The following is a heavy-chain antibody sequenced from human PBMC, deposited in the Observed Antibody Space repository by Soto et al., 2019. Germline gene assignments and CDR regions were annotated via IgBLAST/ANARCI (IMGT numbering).Heavy chain of an antibody. CDR1: GFTFDDFA. Sequence: DVQLVESGGGLVQPGRSLRLSCAASGFTFDDFAMHWVRQAPGKGLEWVSGISWNSGAVAYADSVKGRFTISRDNAKNSLSLHMNSLSPEDTAIYYCAKYIHGYSSGPNWGQGTLVSVSS. CDR3: AKYIHGYSSGPN. J-gene: IGHJ4*02. CDR2: ISWNSGAV. D-gene: IGHD2-15*01. V-gene: IGHV3-9*01.